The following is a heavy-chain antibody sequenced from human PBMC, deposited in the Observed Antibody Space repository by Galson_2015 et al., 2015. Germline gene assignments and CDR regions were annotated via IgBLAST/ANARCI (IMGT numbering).Heavy chain of an antibody. Sequence: SVKVSCKASKGTFSSYAISWVRQAPGQGLEWLGGIIPISGTTNYAQKFQGRVTITADESTSTAYMELSSLRSEDTAMYYCARHCSITSCWLNYYYGTDVWGQGTTVIVSS. CDR1: KGTFSSYA. J-gene: IGHJ6*02. D-gene: IGHD2-2*01. CDR3: ARHCSITSCWLNYYYGTDV. CDR2: IIPISGTT. V-gene: IGHV1-69*13.